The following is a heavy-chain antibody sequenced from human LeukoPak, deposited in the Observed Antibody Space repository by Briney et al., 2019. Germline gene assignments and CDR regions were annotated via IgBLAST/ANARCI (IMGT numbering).Heavy chain of an antibody. D-gene: IGHD3-10*02. CDR1: GVTLTSSA. Sequence: GGSLRLSCAASGVTLTSSAMHWVRQAPGKGLEWVAAISYDGTNKYYSDSVKGRFTISRDNSKNSLYLQMNSLRAEDTAVYYCAELGITMIGGVWGKGTTVTISS. V-gene: IGHV3-30*04. CDR2: ISYDGTNK. J-gene: IGHJ6*04. CDR3: AELGITMIGGV.